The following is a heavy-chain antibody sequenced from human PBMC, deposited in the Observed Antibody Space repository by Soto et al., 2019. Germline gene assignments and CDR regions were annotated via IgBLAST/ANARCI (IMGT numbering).Heavy chain of an antibody. D-gene: IGHD2-21*02. V-gene: IGHV1-46*01. CDR1: GYDFFKYN. J-gene: IGHJ4*02. Sequence: QAQLVKSGAEVKKPGASVKVSCKTSGYDFFKYNMHWVRQAPGQGLEWMGVINPNGGYTRHAQKFQGRVIMTRDTSSKIVYMELSGLTSEETAMYYCTRADSDVVILPDVRPLFDLWGQGALVTVSS. CDR3: TRADSDVVILPDVRPLFDL. CDR2: INPNGGYT.